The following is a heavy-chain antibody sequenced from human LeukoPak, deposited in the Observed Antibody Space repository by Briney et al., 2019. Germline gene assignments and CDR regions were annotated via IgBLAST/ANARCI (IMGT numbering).Heavy chain of an antibody. Sequence: SETLSLTCAVYGGSFSGYYWSWIRQPPGKGLEWIGEINHSGSTNYNPSLKSRVTISVDTSKNQFSLKLSSVTAADTAVYYCARGRVVVVVTYYYYYMGVWGKGTTVTVSS. V-gene: IGHV4-34*01. CDR2: INHSGST. CDR1: GGSFSGYY. CDR3: ARGRVVVVVTYYYYYMGV. J-gene: IGHJ6*03. D-gene: IGHD2-15*01.